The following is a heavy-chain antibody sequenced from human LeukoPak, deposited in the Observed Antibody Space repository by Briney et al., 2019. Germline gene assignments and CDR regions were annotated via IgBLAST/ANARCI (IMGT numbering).Heavy chain of an antibody. D-gene: IGHD4-17*01. V-gene: IGHV3-30*02. CDR1: AFTFSSYG. CDR3: AKDMSGDYGDYAAFDI. CDR2: NRYDGSNK. J-gene: IGHJ3*02. Sequence: GGSLRLSCAASAFTFSSYGMHWVRQAPGKGLEWVAFNRYDGSNKYYADSVKGRFTISRDNSKNTLYLQMNSLRAEDTAVYYCAKDMSGDYGDYAAFDIWGQGTMVTVSS.